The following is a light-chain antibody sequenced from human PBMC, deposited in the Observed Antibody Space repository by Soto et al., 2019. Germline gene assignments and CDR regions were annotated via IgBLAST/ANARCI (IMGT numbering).Light chain of an antibody. Sequence: EIVLTQSPATLSLSPGERATLSCRASQSVSSYLAWYQQKPGQAPRLLIYDASNRATAIPARFSGSGSGTDFTLTLSSLEPEDFAVYYCQQRSNWPPGYTFGQGTKLEIK. CDR3: QQRSNWPPGYT. J-gene: IGKJ2*01. V-gene: IGKV3-11*01. CDR1: QSVSSY. CDR2: DAS.